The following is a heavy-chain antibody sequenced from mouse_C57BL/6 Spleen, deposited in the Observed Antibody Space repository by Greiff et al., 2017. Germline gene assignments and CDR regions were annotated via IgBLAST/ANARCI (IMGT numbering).Heavy chain of an antibody. D-gene: IGHD1-3*01. CDR1: GYTFTSYW. CDR2: IDPSDSYT. Sequence: QVQLQQPGAELVKPGASVKLSCKASGYTFTSYWMQWVKQRPGQGLEWIGEIDPSDSYTNYNQKFKGKATLTVDTSSSTAYMQLSSLTSEDSAVYYCAGHSSYFDYWGQGTTLTVSS. CDR3: AGHSSYFDY. J-gene: IGHJ2*01. V-gene: IGHV1-50*01.